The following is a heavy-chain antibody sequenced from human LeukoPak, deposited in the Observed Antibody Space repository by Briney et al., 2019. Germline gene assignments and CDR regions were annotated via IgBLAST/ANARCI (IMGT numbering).Heavy chain of an antibody. D-gene: IGHD2-15*01. Sequence: SETLSLTCTVSGGSISSSSYYWGWIRRPPGKGLEWNGSIYYSGSTYYNPSLKSRVTISVDTSKNQFSLKLSSVTAADTAVYYCARRARYGIVVVVAFDYWGQGTLVTVSS. CDR3: ARRARYGIVVVVAFDY. V-gene: IGHV4-39*01. CDR1: GGSISSSSYY. J-gene: IGHJ4*02. CDR2: IYYSGST.